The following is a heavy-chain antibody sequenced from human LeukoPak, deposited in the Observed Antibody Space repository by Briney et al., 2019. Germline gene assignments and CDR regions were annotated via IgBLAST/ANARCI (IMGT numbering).Heavy chain of an antibody. CDR1: GLTFSGSA. J-gene: IGHJ4*02. V-gene: IGHV3-73*01. D-gene: IGHD6-13*01. CDR3: TSRGPTAAAPDY. CDR2: IRSKANSYAT. Sequence: GGSLRLSCAASGLTFSGSAMHWVRQASGKGLEWVGRIRSKANSYATAYAASVKGRFTISRDDSKNTAYLQMNSLKTEDTAVYFCTSRGPTAAAPDYWGQGTLVTVSS.